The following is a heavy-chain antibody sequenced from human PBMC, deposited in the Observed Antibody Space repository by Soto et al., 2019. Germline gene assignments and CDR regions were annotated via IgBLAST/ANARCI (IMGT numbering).Heavy chain of an antibody. D-gene: IGHD2-15*01. J-gene: IGHJ4*02. CDR3: ARTGYCSGGSCYPDRHFDY. CDR1: GGSISSYY. CDR2: IYYSGST. Sequence: PSETLSLTCTVSGGSISSYYWSWIRQPPGKGLEWIGYIYYSGSTNYNPSLKSRVTISVDTSKNQFSLKLSSVTAADTAVYYCARTGYCSGGSCYPDRHFDYWGQGTLVTVSS. V-gene: IGHV4-59*08.